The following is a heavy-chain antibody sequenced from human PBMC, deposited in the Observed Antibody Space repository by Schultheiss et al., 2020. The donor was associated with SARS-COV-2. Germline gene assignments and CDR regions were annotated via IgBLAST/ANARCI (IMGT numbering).Heavy chain of an antibody. Sequence: SQTLSLTCAVYGGSFSGYYWSWIRQPPGKGLEWIGYIYYSGSTNYNPSLKSRVTISVVPSKYQFSLKLSSVTAADTAVYYCAKDRSGSYPRWFDPWGQGTLVTVSS. CDR3: AKDRSGSYPRWFDP. D-gene: IGHD1-26*01. J-gene: IGHJ5*02. CDR1: GGSFSGYY. CDR2: IYYSGST. V-gene: IGHV4-59*12.